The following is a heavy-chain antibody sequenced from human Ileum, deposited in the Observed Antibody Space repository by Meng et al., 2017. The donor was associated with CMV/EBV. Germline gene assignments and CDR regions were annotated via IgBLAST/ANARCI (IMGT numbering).Heavy chain of an antibody. CDR2: INWNSGII. V-gene: IGHV3-9*01. CDR3: AKDLGKLRLGELSSLEY. J-gene: IGHJ4*02. Sequence: SLKISCAASGFTFDDYAMHWVRQAPGKGLEWVSGINWNSGIIVYADSVKGRFIMSRDNAKNFVYLQMNSLRAEDTAFYYCAKDLGKLRLGELSSLEYWGQGTPVTGSS. CDR1: GFTFDDYA. D-gene: IGHD3-16*02.